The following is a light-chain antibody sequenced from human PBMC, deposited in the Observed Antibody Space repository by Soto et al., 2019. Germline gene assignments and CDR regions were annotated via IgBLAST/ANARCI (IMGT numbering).Light chain of an antibody. CDR2: EVS. CDR3: SSYTSSDTWV. V-gene: IGLV2-14*01. J-gene: IGLJ3*02. CDR1: RSDVGGYNV. Sequence: QSALTQPASVSGSHGQSIHISCTGTRSDVGGYNVVSWFRQHPGKAPQLMIYEVSNRPSGVSNRFSGSKSGNTASLTISGLQSDDEADYYCSSYTSSDTWVFGGGTKLTVL.